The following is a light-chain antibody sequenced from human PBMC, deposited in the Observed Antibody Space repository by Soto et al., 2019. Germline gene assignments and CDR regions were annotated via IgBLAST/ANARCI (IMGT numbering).Light chain of an antibody. CDR1: QDIDNN. Sequence: DIQLTQSPSFLSEFVGDRVTITCRASQDIDNNLAWYQQRPGKAPKLLISGASFLQSGVPSRFSGSGSGTEFTLTISSLQPEDFAVYYCQQLNSYPTFGPGTKVDLK. CDR2: GAS. J-gene: IGKJ3*01. V-gene: IGKV1-9*01. CDR3: QQLNSYPT.